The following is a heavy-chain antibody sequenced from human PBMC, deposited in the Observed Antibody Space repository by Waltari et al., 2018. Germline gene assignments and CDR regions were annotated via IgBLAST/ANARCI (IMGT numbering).Heavy chain of an antibody. J-gene: IGHJ4*02. D-gene: IGHD1-20*01. CDR2: ISVSGDT. Sequence: EVQLLESGGGLVQPWGSLRPSCASSGSSFGSDAIMWGRPAPGAGREWGAAISVSGDTYDARSVNGRFTISRDTSRNTVYLHMNSLRAEDTAVYYCAKPCYNWDDPLDSWGQGTLVTVSS. CDR3: AKPCYNWDDPLDS. V-gene: IGHV3-23*01. CDR1: GSSFGSDA.